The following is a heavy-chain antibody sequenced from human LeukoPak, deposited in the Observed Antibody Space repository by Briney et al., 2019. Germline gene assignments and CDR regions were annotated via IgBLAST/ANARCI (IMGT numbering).Heavy chain of an antibody. J-gene: IGHJ3*02. CDR1: GGSISSGSYY. CDR3: ARVRVVLWFGEFPPGAFDI. Sequence: SETLSLTCTVSGGSISSGSYYWSWIRQPAGKGLEWLGRIYTSGSTNYNPSLKSRVTISVDTSQNQFYLKLSSGTAATTAVYYCARVRVVLWFGEFPPGAFDIWGQGTMVTVSS. V-gene: IGHV4-61*02. D-gene: IGHD3-10*01. CDR2: IYTSGST.